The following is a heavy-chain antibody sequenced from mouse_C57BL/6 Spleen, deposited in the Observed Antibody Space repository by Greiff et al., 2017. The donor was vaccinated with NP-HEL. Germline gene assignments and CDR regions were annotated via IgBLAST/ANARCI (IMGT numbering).Heavy chain of an antibody. Sequence: EVMLVESGGGLVKPGGSLKLSCAASGFTFSSYAMSWVRQTPEKRLEWVATISDGGSYTYYPDNVKGRFTISRDNAKNNLYLQMSHLKSEDTAMYYCAREYGPYYYAMDYWGQGTSVTVSS. J-gene: IGHJ4*01. V-gene: IGHV5-4*01. CDR3: AREYGPYYYAMDY. CDR1: GFTFSSYA. CDR2: ISDGGSYT. D-gene: IGHD2-10*02.